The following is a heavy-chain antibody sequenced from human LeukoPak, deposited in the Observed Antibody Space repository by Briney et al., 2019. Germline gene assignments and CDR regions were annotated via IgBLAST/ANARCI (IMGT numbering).Heavy chain of an antibody. J-gene: IGHJ4*02. CDR3: AKDARVYSGSGTYYDY. CDR1: GFIFSSCG. V-gene: IGHV3-30*02. Sequence: AGGSLRLSCAASGFIFSSCGMHWVRQAPGKGLEWVAFIRYDGSDKYYADSVQGRFTISRDNSKNTLYLQVSGLRTEDTAMYYCAKDARVYSGSGTYYDYWGQGILVTVSS. CDR2: IRYDGSDK. D-gene: IGHD3-10*01.